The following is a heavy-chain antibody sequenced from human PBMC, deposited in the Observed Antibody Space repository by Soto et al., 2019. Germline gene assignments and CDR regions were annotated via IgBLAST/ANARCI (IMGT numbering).Heavy chain of an antibody. CDR1: GGSISSGDYY. Sequence: QVQLQESGPGLVKPSQTLSLTCTVSGGSISSGDYYWSWIRQPPGKGLEWLGYIHYGGSTYYNPSLKSRVTISVDTSKNQFSLKLSSVTAADTAVYYCARRGGGVPELYSDYWGQGTLVTVSS. J-gene: IGHJ4*02. CDR3: ARRGGGVPELYSDY. CDR2: IHYGGST. D-gene: IGHD2-15*01. V-gene: IGHV4-30-4*01.